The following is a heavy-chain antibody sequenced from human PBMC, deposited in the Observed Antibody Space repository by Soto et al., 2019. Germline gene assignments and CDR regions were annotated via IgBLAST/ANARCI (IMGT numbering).Heavy chain of an antibody. CDR2: FDPEDGET. Sequence: GASVKVSCKVSGYTLTELSMHWVRQAPGKGLEWMGGFDPEDGETIYAQKFQGRVTMTGETSTGTAYMELSSLRSDDTAVNYCARDSFVDPWGQGTLVTVSS. J-gene: IGHJ5*02. CDR3: ARDSFVDP. V-gene: IGHV1-24*01. CDR1: GYTLTELS.